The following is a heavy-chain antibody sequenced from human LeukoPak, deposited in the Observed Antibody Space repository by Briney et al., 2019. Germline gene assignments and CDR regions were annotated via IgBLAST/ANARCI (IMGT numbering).Heavy chain of an antibody. V-gene: IGHV1-2*02. J-gene: IGHJ4*02. CDR1: GYTFTSYY. Sequence: ASVKVSCKASGYTFTSYYMHWVRQAPGQGLEWMGWINPNSGGTNYAQKFQGRVTMTRDTSISTAYMELSRLRSDDTAVYYCARDDVTTGGAIDYWGQGTLVTVSS. CDR3: ARDDVTTGGAIDY. D-gene: IGHD4-17*01. CDR2: INPNSGGT.